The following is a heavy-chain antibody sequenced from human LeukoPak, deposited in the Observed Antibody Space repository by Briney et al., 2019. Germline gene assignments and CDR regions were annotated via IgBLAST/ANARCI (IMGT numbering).Heavy chain of an antibody. J-gene: IGHJ4*02. CDR2: INPSGGST. CDR3: AREHDAPYGSGSSAY. D-gene: IGHD3-10*01. Sequence: ASVKVSCKASGYTFTSYYMHWVRQAPGQGLEWMGIINPSGGSTSYAQKFQGRVTMTRDTSTSTVYMELSSLRSDDTAVYYCAREHDAPYGSGSSAYWGQGTLVTVSS. V-gene: IGHV1-46*01. CDR1: GYTFTSYY.